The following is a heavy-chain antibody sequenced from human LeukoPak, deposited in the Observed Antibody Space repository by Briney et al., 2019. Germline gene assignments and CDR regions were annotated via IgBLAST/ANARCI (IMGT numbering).Heavy chain of an antibody. Sequence: GGSLRLSCAASGFTFSSYSMNCVRQAPGRGLEWVSSISSSSSYIYYADSVKGRFTISRDNAKNSLYPQMNSLRAEDTAVYYCARAGYCSGGSCWDYWGQGTLVTVSS. D-gene: IGHD2-15*01. V-gene: IGHV3-21*01. CDR1: GFTFSSYS. J-gene: IGHJ4*02. CDR3: ARAGYCSGGSCWDY. CDR2: ISSSSSYI.